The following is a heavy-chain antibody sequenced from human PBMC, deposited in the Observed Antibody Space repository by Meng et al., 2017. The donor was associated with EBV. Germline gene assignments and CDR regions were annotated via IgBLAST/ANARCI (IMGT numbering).Heavy chain of an antibody. J-gene: IGHJ4*02. D-gene: IGHD3-10*01. V-gene: IGHV2-5*02. CDR2: IYWDDAK. CDR3: AHSKYYSDSGGYWDYFDD. CDR1: GISLTTSGVG. Sequence: QITLKAADSPLVNPTPTLLLPCTFSGISLTTSGVGVGWFCQPPGKALEWLAVIYWDDAKRYSPSLKNRLTITKDTSKNQVVLTMTNMDPVDTATYFCAHSKYYSDSGGYWDYFDDWGQGTLVTVSS.